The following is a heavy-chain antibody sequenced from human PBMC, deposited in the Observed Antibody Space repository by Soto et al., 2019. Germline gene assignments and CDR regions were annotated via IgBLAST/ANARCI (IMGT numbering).Heavy chain of an antibody. CDR3: ARDRDGYYDSSGHDAFDI. D-gene: IGHD3-22*01. CDR2: IWYDGSNK. V-gene: IGHV3-33*01. Sequence: GGSLRLSCAASGFTFSSYGMHWVRQAPGKGLEWVAVIWYDGSNKYYADSVKGRFTISRDNSKNTLYLQMNSLRAEDTAVYYCARDRDGYYDSSGHDAFDIWGQGTMVTVSS. CDR1: GFTFSSYG. J-gene: IGHJ3*02.